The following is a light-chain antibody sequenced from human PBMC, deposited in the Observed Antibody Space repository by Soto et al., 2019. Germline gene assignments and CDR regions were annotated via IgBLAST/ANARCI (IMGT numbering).Light chain of an antibody. CDR3: QHYSSFSRT. V-gene: IGKV1-13*02. CDR1: QGSSSA. Sequence: IQVTQSPSSLSASIGDRVTITCRASQGSSSALAWYQQKPGKAPELLIYDASTLESGVPSRFSGSGSGTEFSLTISSLQPDDFATFYCQHYSSFSRTFGQGTKVDIK. CDR2: DAS. J-gene: IGKJ1*01.